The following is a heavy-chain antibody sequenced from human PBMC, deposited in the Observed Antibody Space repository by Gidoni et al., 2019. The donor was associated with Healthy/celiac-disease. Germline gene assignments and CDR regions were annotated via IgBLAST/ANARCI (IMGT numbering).Heavy chain of an antibody. Sequence: EVQLVESGGGLVQTGRSLRLSCAAYGFTVDDYAKHWVRQSPGKGLEWVSGISWNRGSISYAYSVNGRFTISTDNAKNSLYLQMNSLRAEDTALYYCAKDIGGIAVAGFDYWGQGTLVTVSS. CDR1: GFTVDDYA. J-gene: IGHJ4*02. CDR3: AKDIGGIAVAGFDY. V-gene: IGHV3-9*01. D-gene: IGHD6-19*01. CDR2: ISWNRGSI.